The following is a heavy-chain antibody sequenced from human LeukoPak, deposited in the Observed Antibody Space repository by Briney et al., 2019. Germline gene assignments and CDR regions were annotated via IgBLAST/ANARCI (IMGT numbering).Heavy chain of an antibody. D-gene: IGHD6-19*01. J-gene: IGHJ5*02. Sequence: SGGSLRLSCAASGFTVSSYGMHWVRQAPGKGLEWVAVTSYDGSNKYYADSVKGRFTISRDNSKNTLYLQMNSLRAEDTAVYYCAKGSKALAVAGPGGQGTLVTVSS. CDR3: AKGSKALAVAGP. CDR2: TSYDGSNK. V-gene: IGHV3-30*18. CDR1: GFTVSSYG.